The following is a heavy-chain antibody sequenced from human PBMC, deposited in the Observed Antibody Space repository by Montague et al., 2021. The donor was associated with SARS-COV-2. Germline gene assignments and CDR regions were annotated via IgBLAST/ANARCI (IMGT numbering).Heavy chain of an antibody. CDR3: SRGFNYGPFNL. D-gene: IGHD3-10*01. CDR2: INQKGDIT. V-gene: IGHV3-20*04. J-gene: IGHJ4*02. CDR1: GFTFDDYG. Sequence: SLRLSCAAAGFTFDDYGMSWVRQAPGKGLEWVSGINQKGDITDYGDSVKGRFIISRDNVKNSLYLQMNSLRAEDTALYYCSRGFNYGPFNLWGQGTLVTVTS.